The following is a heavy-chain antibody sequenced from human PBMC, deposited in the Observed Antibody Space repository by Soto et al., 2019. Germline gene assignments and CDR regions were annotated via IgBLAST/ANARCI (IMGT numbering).Heavy chain of an antibody. J-gene: IGHJ4*02. CDR3: VKGYCSSTSCLGFDY. V-gene: IGHV3-64D*06. CDR2: ISSNGGST. CDR1: GFTFSSYA. Sequence: PAGSLRLSCSASGFTFSSYAMHWVRQAPGKGLEYVSAISSNGGSTYYADSVKGRFTISRDNSKNTLYLQMSSLRAEDTAVYYCVKGYCSSTSCLGFDYWGQGTLVTVSS. D-gene: IGHD2-2*01.